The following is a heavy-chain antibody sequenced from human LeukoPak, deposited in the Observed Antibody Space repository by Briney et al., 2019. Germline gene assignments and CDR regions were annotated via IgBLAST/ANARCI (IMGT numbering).Heavy chain of an antibody. Sequence: GGSLRLSCAASGFSFSSYWMHWVRQAPGKGLVWVSRINTDGSDTTYADSVKGRFTISRDNAKNTLYLQMNSLRAEDTAVYYCARGYCSSGSCEPKDSWGRGTLVTVSS. D-gene: IGHD2-15*01. CDR1: GFSFSSYW. J-gene: IGHJ4*02. V-gene: IGHV3-74*01. CDR2: INTDGSDT. CDR3: ARGYCSSGSCEPKDS.